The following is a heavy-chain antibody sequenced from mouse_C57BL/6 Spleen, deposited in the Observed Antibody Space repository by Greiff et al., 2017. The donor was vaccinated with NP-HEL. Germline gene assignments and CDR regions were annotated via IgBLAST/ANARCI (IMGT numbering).Heavy chain of an antibody. CDR3: ARGLGAMDY. V-gene: IGHV5-4*01. CDR2: ISDGGSYT. D-gene: IGHD2-4*01. CDR1: GFTFSSYA. J-gene: IGHJ4*01. Sequence: VQLKESGGGLVKPGGSLKLSCAASGFTFSSYAMSWVRQTPEKRLEWVATISDGGSYTYYPDNVKGRFTISRDNAKNNLYLQMSHLKSEDTAMYYCARGLGAMDYWGQGTSVTVSS.